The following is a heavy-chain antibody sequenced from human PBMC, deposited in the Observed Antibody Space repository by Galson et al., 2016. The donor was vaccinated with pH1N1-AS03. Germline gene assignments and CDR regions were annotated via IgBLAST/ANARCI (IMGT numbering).Heavy chain of an antibody. V-gene: IGHV4-59*08. CDR3: GRHLRSSYSMDV. D-gene: IGHD2-15*01. CDR1: GGSINSYY. CDR2: IFYIGDT. Sequence: SETLSLTCTVSGGSINSYYWTWIRQPPGKGLEWIGQIFYIGDTLYTPSLRGRVTMPVDTSKNQLSLRLSSVTAADTAVYYCGRHLRSSYSMDVWGQGTTVTVSS. J-gene: IGHJ6*02.